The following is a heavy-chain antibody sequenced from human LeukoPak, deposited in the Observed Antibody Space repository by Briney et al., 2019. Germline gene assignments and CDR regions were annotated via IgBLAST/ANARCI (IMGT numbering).Heavy chain of an antibody. V-gene: IGHV3-11*01. J-gene: IGHJ4*02. CDR3: SRDPRHNDY. CDR2: ISGSAHDV. Sequence: GGSLRLSCATSGFTFSDFYMTWVRQAPGKGLELRSYISGSAHDVNYIDSVRGRFTISRDNAKNSLYLHMNSLTVEDTAVYYCSRDPRHNDYWGQGTLVTVSS. CDR1: GFTFSDFY.